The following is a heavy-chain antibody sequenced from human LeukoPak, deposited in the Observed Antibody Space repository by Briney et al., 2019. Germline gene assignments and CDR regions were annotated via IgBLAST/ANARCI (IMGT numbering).Heavy chain of an antibody. CDR2: INHSGST. D-gene: IGHD4-17*01. Sequence: PSETLSLTCAVYGGSFSGYYWSWIRQPPGKGLEWIGEINHSGSTNYNPSLKSRVTISADTSMTQFSLRLRSVTAADTAVYYCARVSFTYGPLDSWGPGILVTVSS. CDR3: ARVSFTYGPLDS. CDR1: GGSFSGYY. J-gene: IGHJ4*02. V-gene: IGHV4-34*01.